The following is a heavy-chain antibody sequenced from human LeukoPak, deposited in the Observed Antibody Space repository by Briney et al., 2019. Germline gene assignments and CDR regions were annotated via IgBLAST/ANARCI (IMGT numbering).Heavy chain of an antibody. CDR2: IYHSGST. D-gene: IGHD5-12*01. V-gene: IGHV4-38-2*02. J-gene: IGHJ4*02. CDR3: ARQNSGYDYSALDY. Sequence: SETLSPTCTVSGYSISSGYYWGWIRQPPGKGLEWIGSIYHSGSTYYNPSLKSRVTISVDTSKNQFSLKLSSVTAADTAVYYCARQNSGYDYSALDYWGQGTLVTVSS. CDR1: GYSISSGYY.